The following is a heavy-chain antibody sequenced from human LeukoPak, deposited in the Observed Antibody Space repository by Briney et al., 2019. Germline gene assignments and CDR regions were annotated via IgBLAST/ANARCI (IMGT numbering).Heavy chain of an antibody. CDR2: IYGGGST. Sequence: GGSLRLSCAASGFTVSSNYMSWVRQAPGKGLEWVSVIYGGGSTYYADSVKGRFTISRDNSKNTLYLQMNSLRAEDTAVYYCARDKSRMDAFDIWGQGTMVTVSS. J-gene: IGHJ3*02. CDR1: GFTVSSNY. V-gene: IGHV3-53*01. D-gene: IGHD2-8*01. CDR3: ARDKSRMDAFDI.